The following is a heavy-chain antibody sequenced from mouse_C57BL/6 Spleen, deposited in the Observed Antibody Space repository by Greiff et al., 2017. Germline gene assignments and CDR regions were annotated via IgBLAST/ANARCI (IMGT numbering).Heavy chain of an antibody. V-gene: IGHV1-50*01. CDR2: IDPSDSYT. D-gene: IGHD1-1*01. CDR1: GYTFTSYW. Sequence: QVQLQQPGAELVKPGASVKLSCKASGYTFTSYWMQWVKQRPGQGLEWIGEIDPSDSYTNYNQKFKGQATLTVDTSSSTAYMQLSSLTSEDSAVYYCARTSVAPHGAMDYWGQGTSVTVSS. CDR3: ARTSVAPHGAMDY. J-gene: IGHJ4*01.